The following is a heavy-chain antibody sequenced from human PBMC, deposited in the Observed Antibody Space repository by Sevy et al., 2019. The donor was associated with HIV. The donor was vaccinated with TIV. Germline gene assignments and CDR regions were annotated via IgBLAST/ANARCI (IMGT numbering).Heavy chain of an antibody. Sequence: SETLSLTCAVYGESFSGYYWSWLRQAPGKGLEWIGEITHSGSTNYNPSLKSRLTMSVDTSKNQFSLKLMSVTAADTAVYYCARAPPVVVVPGAPSWFDPWGQGPLVTVSS. D-gene: IGHD2-2*01. CDR3: ARAPPVVVVPGAPSWFDP. J-gene: IGHJ5*02. V-gene: IGHV4-34*01. CDR1: GESFSGYY. CDR2: ITHSGST.